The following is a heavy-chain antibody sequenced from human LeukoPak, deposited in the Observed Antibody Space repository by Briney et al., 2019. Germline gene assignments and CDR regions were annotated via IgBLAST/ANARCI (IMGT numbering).Heavy chain of an antibody. J-gene: IGHJ6*04. CDR3: AKANLIVVVPASLMDV. CDR1: GLTFSSYA. CDR2: ISGSGGST. D-gene: IGHD2-2*01. Sequence: GGSLRLSCAASGLTFSSYAMSWVRQAPGKGLEWVSAISGSGGSTYYADSVKGRFTISRDNSKNTLCLQMNSLRAEDTAVYYCAKANLIVVVPASLMDVWGKGTTVTVSS. V-gene: IGHV3-23*01.